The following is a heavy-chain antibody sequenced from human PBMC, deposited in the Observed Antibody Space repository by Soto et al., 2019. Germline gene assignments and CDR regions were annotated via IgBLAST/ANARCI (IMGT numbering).Heavy chain of an antibody. J-gene: IGHJ5*02. CDR1: GFSFKSYG. D-gene: IGHD1-26*01. Sequence: QVQLVESGGDVVQPGRSLRLSCAASGFSFKSYGMHWVRQAPGKGLEWVALISYDGNNKFYTDSVKGRFTVSRDNSKNTLYLQMNSLRPEYTALYYCANDFLSGGGYPNWFDPWGQGTLVTVSS. CDR3: ANDFLSGGGYPNWFDP. CDR2: ISYDGNNK. V-gene: IGHV3-30*18.